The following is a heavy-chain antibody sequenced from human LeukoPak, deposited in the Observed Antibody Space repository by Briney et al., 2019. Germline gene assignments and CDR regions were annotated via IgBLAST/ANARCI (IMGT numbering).Heavy chain of an antibody. J-gene: IGHJ4*02. CDR1: GFTFSSYS. CDR3: ARGYSGSCDY. D-gene: IGHD1-26*01. CDR2: ISSSSSTI. Sequence: GGSLRLSCAASGFTFSSYSMNWVRQAPGKGLEWVSYISSSSSTIYYADSAKGRFTISRDNAKNSLYLQMNSLRAEDTAVYYCARGYSGSCDYWGQGTLVTVSS. V-gene: IGHV3-48*04.